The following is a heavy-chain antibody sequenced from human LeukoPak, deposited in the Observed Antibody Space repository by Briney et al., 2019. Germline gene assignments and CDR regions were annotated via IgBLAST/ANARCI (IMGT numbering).Heavy chain of an antibody. J-gene: IGHJ4*02. Sequence: GGSLRLSCAASGFTFSSYGMHWVRQAPGKGLEWVAFIRYDGSNKYYADSVKGRFTISRDNSKNTLYLQMNSLRAEDTAVYYCGLYPGGGSYPGVPVDYWGQGTLVTVSS. CDR2: IRYDGSNK. D-gene: IGHD1-26*01. CDR3: GLYPGGGSYPGVPVDY. CDR1: GFTFSSYG. V-gene: IGHV3-30*02.